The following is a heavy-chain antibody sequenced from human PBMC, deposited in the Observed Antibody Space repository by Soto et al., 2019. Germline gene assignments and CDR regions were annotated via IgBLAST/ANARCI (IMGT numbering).Heavy chain of an antibody. V-gene: IGHV4-4*02. CDR2: IYHSGST. Sequence: QVQLQESGPGLVKPSGTLSLTCAVSGGSISSSNWWSWVRQPPGKGLEWIGEIYHSGSTNYNPSHKSRVTISVDKSKNQFSLKLSSMTAADTAVYYCARELLWFGESRMGVWGQGTTVTVSS. CDR1: GGSISSSNW. CDR3: ARELLWFGESRMGV. J-gene: IGHJ6*02. D-gene: IGHD3-10*01.